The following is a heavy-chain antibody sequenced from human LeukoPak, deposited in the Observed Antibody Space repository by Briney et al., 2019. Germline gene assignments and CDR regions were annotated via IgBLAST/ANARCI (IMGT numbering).Heavy chain of an antibody. V-gene: IGHV3-49*04. CDR2: IRNKAYGGTT. J-gene: IGHJ4*02. D-gene: IGHD1-26*01. CDR3: TREIDSGSYYVDY. CDR1: GFTFGDYA. Sequence: GGSLRLSCTASGFTFGDYAMSRVRQAPGKGLEWVGFIRNKAYGGTTQYAASVKGRFTISRDESKSIAYLQMNSLKTEDSAVYYCTREIDSGSYYVDYWGQGTLVTVSS.